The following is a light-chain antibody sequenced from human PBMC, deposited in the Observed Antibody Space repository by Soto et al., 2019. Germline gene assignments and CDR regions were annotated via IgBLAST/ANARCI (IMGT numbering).Light chain of an antibody. CDR1: SGHSSYI. V-gene: IGLV4-60*03. Sequence: QSVLTQSSSASASLGSSVKLTCTLISGHSSYIIAWHQQQPGKAPRYLMKLEGSGSYNKGSGVPDRFSGSSSGADRYLTISNLHSEDEADYYCETWDSNTRVFGGGTKLTVL. J-gene: IGLJ3*02. CDR3: ETWDSNTRV. CDR2: LEGSGSY.